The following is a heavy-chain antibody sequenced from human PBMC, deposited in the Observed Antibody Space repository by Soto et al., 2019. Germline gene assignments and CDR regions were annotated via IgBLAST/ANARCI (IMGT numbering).Heavy chain of an antibody. CDR1: GFTFSSYG. CDR3: AKSVYNWTDGFFDY. D-gene: IGHD1-1*01. CDR2: ISYDGINK. J-gene: IGHJ4*02. Sequence: QVQLVESGGGVVQPGRSLRLSCAASGFTFSSYGMHWVRQAPGKGLEWVAVISYDGINKYYADSVKGRFTISRDNSKNTLHLLMNSLRAEDTAVYYCAKSVYNWTDGFFDYWGQGTLVTVSS. V-gene: IGHV3-30*18.